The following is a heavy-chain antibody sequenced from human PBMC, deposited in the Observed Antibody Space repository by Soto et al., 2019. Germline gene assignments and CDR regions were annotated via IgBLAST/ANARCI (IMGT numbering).Heavy chain of an antibody. J-gene: IGHJ5*02. Sequence: EASVKVSCKASGYTFTSYGISWVRQAPGQGLEWMGWISAYNGNTNYAQKLQGRVTMTTDTSTSTAYMELRSLRSDDTAVYYRARDGCSSTSCYFEWFDPWGQGTLVTVSS. CDR1: GYTFTSYG. CDR3: ARDGCSSTSCYFEWFDP. D-gene: IGHD2-2*01. V-gene: IGHV1-18*01. CDR2: ISAYNGNT.